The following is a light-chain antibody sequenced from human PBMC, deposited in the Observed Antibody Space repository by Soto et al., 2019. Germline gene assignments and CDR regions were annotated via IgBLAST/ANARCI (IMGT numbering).Light chain of an antibody. CDR2: YAS. CDR1: QSISSW. CDR3: QQYNSSSDT. J-gene: IGKJ4*01. Sequence: DIQMTQSPSTLSASVGDRVTITCRASQSISSWLAWYQQKPAKAPKLLIYYASSLESGVPSRFSGSGSGTEFTLTISSLQHYDFETYYCQQYNSSSDTFGGGTKVEIK. V-gene: IGKV1-5*01.